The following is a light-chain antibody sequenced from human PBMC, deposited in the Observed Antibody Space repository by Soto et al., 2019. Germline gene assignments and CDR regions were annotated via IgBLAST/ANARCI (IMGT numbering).Light chain of an antibody. J-gene: IGKJ4*01. Sequence: IQLTQSPSSLSASVGDRVTITCRASQSISGWLAWYQQQPGKAPNLLIYGASTLASGVPSRFSGYAFGTEFTLIISSLQPDDFATYYCQQYEAYPLTFGGGTKVEI. V-gene: IGKV1-5*03. CDR1: QSISGW. CDR2: GAS. CDR3: QQYEAYPLT.